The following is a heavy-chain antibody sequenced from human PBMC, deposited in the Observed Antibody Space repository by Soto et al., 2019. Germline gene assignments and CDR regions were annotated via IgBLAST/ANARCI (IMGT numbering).Heavy chain of an antibody. J-gene: IGHJ3*01. Sequence: QVQLVQSGADVKKPGSSVKVSCKTSGGSFGSSAISWVRQAPAQGLEWMGEIIPVFDKANYAQNFQDRLTITADESTGTVFMQLSSLRSDDTAVYFCARLRRDWGDAFELWGQGTFVTVSS. CDR3: ARLRRDWGDAFEL. D-gene: IGHD3-16*01. CDR1: GGSFGSSA. V-gene: IGHV1-69*01. CDR2: IIPVFDKA.